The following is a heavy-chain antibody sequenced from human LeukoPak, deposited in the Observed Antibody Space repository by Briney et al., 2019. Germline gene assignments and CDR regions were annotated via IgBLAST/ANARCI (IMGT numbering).Heavy chain of an antibody. J-gene: IGHJ4*02. Sequence: SETLSLTCAVSGGSISSGGYSWSWIRQPPGKGLEWIGYIYYSGSTNYNPSLKSRVTISVDTSKNQFSLKLSSVTAADTAVYYCARDVGATPGYFDYWGQGTLVTVSS. CDR2: IYYSGST. D-gene: IGHD1-26*01. CDR1: GGSISSGGYS. CDR3: ARDVGATPGYFDY. V-gene: IGHV4-61*08.